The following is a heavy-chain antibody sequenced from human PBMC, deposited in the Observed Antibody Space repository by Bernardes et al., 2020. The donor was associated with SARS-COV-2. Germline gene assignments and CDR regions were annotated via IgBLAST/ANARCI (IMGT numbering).Heavy chain of an antibody. J-gene: IGHJ6*02. V-gene: IGHV3-49*04. CDR3: TRDIQVREITIFGVVSYYYYGMDV. D-gene: IGHD3-3*01. CDR2: IKSDGTT. Sequence: GGSLRLSCAASGFTFSSYWMHWVRQAPGKVLVWVSRIKSDGTTDSAASVKGRFPISRDDSKSIAYLQMNSLKTEDTAVYYGTRDIQVREITIFGVVSYYYYGMDVWGQGTTVTVSS. CDR1: GFTFSSYW.